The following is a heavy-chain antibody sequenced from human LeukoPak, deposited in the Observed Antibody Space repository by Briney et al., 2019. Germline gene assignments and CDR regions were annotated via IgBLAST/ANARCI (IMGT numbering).Heavy chain of an antibody. CDR3: ARGGVVVVAGRDYYGMDV. J-gene: IGHJ6*04. CDR2: IIPIFGTA. D-gene: IGHD2-15*01. Sequence: SVKVSCKASGGTFSSYAISWVRQAPGQGLEWMGGIIPIFGTANYAQKFQGRVTITADESTSTAYMELSSLRSEDTAVYYCARGGVVVVAGRDYYGMDVWGKGTTVTVSS. CDR1: GGTFSSYA. V-gene: IGHV1-69*13.